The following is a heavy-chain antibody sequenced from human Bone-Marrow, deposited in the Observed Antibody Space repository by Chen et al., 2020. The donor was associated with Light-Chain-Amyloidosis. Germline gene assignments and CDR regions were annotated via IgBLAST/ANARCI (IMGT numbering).Heavy chain of an antibody. D-gene: IGHD3-22*01. CDR2: IRYDGSNK. CDR1: GFTFSSYG. J-gene: IGHJ4*02. Sequence: GGGVVQPGGSLRLSCAASGFTFSSYGMHWVRQAPGKGLEWVAFIRYDGSNKYYADSVKGRFTISRDNSKNTLYLQMNSLRAEDTAVYYCAGMDRSGYYHFQYWGQGTLVTVSS. CDR3: AGMDRSGYYHFQY. V-gene: IGHV3-30*02.